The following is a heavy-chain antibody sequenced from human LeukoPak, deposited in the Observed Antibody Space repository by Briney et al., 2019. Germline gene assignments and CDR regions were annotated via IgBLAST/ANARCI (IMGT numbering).Heavy chain of an antibody. CDR1: GYTFTGYY. CDR3: ARDFGRYSGYDFDF. J-gene: IGHJ4*02. D-gene: IGHD5-12*01. CDR2: INPNSGAT. Sequence: ASVKVSCKASGYTFTGYYMHWMRQAPGQGLEWMAWINPNSGATNYAPKFQGRVTLTRDTSITTAYKELSRLRSDGTAVYYRARDFGRYSGYDFDFWGQGTLVTVSS. V-gene: IGHV1-2*02.